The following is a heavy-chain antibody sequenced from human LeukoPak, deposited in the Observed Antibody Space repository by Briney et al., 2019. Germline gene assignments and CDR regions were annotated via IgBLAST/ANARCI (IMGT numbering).Heavy chain of an antibody. Sequence: PSETLSLTCTVSGGSISSSSYYWGWIRQPPGKGPEWIGSIYYSGSTYYNPSLKSRVTISVDTSKNQFSLKLSSVTAADTAVYYCAGETGYGGNSFDPWGQGTLVTVSS. CDR3: AGETGYGGNSFDP. D-gene: IGHD4-23*01. CDR1: GGSISSSSYY. J-gene: IGHJ5*02. V-gene: IGHV4-39*01. CDR2: IYYSGST.